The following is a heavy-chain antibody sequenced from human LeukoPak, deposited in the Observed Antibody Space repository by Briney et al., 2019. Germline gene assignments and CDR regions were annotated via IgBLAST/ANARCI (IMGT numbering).Heavy chain of an antibody. CDR3: ARGTIVATITANQYYYYYYMDV. Sequence: SETLSLTCAVYGGSLSGYYWSWIRQPPGKGLEWIGEINHSGSTNYNPSLKSRVTISVDTSKNQFSLKLSSVTAADTAVYYCARGTIVATITANQYYYYYYMDVWGKGTTVTVSS. J-gene: IGHJ6*03. V-gene: IGHV4-34*01. CDR1: GGSLSGYY. CDR2: INHSGST. D-gene: IGHD5-12*01.